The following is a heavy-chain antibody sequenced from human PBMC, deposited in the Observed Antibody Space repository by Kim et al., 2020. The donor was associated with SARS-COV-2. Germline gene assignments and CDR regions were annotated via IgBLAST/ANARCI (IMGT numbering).Heavy chain of an antibody. J-gene: IGHJ4*02. CDR3: AKGLNVDTAMPDPVSEFDY. CDR1: GFTFSSYG. V-gene: IGHV3-30*18. D-gene: IGHD5-18*01. CDR2: ISYDGSNK. Sequence: GGSLRLSCAASGFTFSSYGMHWVRQAPGKGLEWVAVISYDGSNKYYADSVKGRFTISRDNSKNTLYLQMNSLRAEDTAVYYCAKGLNVDTAMPDPVSEFDYWGQGTLVTVSS.